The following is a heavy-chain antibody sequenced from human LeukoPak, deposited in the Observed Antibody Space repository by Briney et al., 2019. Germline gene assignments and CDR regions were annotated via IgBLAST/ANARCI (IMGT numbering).Heavy chain of an antibody. V-gene: IGHV1-2*02. D-gene: IGHD3-9*01. CDR1: GYTFTGYY. J-gene: IGHJ5*02. Sequence: ASVKVSCKASGYTFTGYYMHWVRQAPGQGLKWMGWINPNSGGTNYAQKFQGRVTMTRDTSISTAYMELSRLRSDDTAVYYCARVPTILGWFDPWGQGTLVTVSS. CDR2: INPNSGGT. CDR3: ARVPTILGWFDP.